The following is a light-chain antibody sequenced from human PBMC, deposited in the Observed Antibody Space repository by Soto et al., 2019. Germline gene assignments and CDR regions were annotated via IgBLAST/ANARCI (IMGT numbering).Light chain of an antibody. J-gene: IGKJ1*01. CDR3: QQYNNWLPWT. CDR2: GAS. Sequence: EIVMTQSPATLSVSPAERATLSCRASQSVSSNLAWYQQKHGQAPRLLIYGASTRATGIPARFSGSGSGTEFTLTISSLQSEDFEVYYCQQYNNWLPWTFGQGNKLEIK. V-gene: IGKV3-15*01. CDR1: QSVSSN.